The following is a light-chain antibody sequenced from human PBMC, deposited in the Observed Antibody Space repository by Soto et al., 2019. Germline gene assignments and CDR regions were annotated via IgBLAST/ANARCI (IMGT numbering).Light chain of an antibody. J-gene: IGKJ1*01. CDR3: QQYNEWPET. Sequence: EVLMTQSPASLSVSPGERVTLSCRASQSVGTRLAWYQQKPGQAPRLLIYGASTRAAGISARFSGSGSATEFTLTINNLQSRDSAVYYCQQYNEWPETFGPGTKVDIK. CDR1: QSVGTR. V-gene: IGKV3-15*01. CDR2: GAS.